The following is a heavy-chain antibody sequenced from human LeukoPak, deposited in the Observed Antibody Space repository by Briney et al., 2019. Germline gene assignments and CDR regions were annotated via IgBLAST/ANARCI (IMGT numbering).Heavy chain of an antibody. CDR1: GLXFSTYA. V-gene: IGHV3-23*01. Sequence: PGGSLRLSCAASGLXFSTYAMSWVRQAPGKGLEWVSAISTSGTGTYYADSVKGRFTISRGNSKNTLYLQMNSLRAEDTALYYCAKDRDWGQGTLVTVSS. CDR2: ISTSGTGT. CDR3: AKDRD. D-gene: IGHD3-10*01. J-gene: IGHJ4*02.